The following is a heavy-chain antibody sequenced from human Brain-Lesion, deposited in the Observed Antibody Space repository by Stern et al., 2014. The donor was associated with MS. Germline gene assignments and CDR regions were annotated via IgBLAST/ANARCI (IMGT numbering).Heavy chain of an antibody. V-gene: IGHV3-7*01. Sequence: VQLVESGGGLVQPGGSPRLSCAASGFSFSSYWMTWVRQAPGKGPEWVANIKQDGSEKNYVDSVKGRFTISRDNAKNSLYLQMHSLRDEDTAVYYCARDCGVGNCAGARGYSYYYGLDVWGQGTTVTVSS. CDR1: GFSFSSYW. CDR3: ARDCGVGNCAGARGYSYYYGLDV. D-gene: IGHD2-8*02. J-gene: IGHJ6*02. CDR2: IKQDGSEK.